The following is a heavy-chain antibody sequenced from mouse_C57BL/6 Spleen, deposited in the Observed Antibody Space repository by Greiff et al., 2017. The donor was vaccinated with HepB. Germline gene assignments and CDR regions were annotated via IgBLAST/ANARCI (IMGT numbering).Heavy chain of an antibody. V-gene: IGHV5-4*01. J-gene: IGHJ2*01. CDR2: ISDGGSYT. CDR1: GFTFSSYA. D-gene: IGHD1-1*01. CDR3: ARAGSSYVDYFDY. Sequence: EVQGVESGGGLVKPGGSLKLSCAASGFTFSSYAMSWVRQTPEKRLEWVATISDGGSYTYYPDNVKGRFTISRDNAKNNLYLQMSHLKSEDTAMYYCARAGSSYVDYFDYWGQGTTLTVSS.